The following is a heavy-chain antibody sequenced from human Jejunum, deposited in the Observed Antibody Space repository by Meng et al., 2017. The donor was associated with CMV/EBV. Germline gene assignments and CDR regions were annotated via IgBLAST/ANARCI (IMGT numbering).Heavy chain of an antibody. CDR1: TFDEYN. Sequence: TFDEYNMNWVRQALGKGLEWVSLSSWDGERAQYADSVKGRFTISRDNSKNSLFLQMSSLKTEDTAFYYCAKKAGAGYSSSHYFDHWGQGTLVTVSS. CDR2: SSWDGERA. D-gene: IGHD5-18*01. V-gene: IGHV3-43*01. CDR3: AKKAGAGYSSSHYFDH. J-gene: IGHJ4*02.